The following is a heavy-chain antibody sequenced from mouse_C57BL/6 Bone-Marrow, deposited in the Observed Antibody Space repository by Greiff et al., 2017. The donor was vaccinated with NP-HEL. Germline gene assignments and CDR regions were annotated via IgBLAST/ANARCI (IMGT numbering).Heavy chain of an antibody. V-gene: IGHV1-55*01. D-gene: IGHD3-2*02. J-gene: IGHJ2*01. CDR1: GYTFTSYW. CDR3: AREGAQATTFDY. CDR2: IYPGSGST. Sequence: VQLQQPGAELVKPGASVKMSCKASGYTFTSYWITWVKQRPGQGLEWIGDIYPGSGSTNYNENVKSKATLTGNTSSSTAYMQLSSLTSEDSAVYYCAREGAQATTFDYWGQGTTLTVSS.